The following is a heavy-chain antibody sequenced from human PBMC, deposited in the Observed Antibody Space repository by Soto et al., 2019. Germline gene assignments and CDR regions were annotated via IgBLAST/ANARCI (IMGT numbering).Heavy chain of an antibody. CDR1: GYSFASQW. V-gene: IGHV5-10-1*01. CDR3: ATQGLTTYYFGY. J-gene: IGHJ4*02. CDR2: IDLSESYT. Sequence: AESLKISCKASGYSFASQWISWVRQVPGKGQEWMGRIDLSESYTTYNPSFQGHVTFSADKSITTAYLQWRSLEASDTAIYYCATQGLTTYYFGYWGQGTLVTVSS.